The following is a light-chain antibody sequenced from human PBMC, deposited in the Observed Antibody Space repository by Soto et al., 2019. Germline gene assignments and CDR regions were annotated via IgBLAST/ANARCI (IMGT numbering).Light chain of an antibody. CDR2: VAS. V-gene: IGKV3-20*01. J-gene: IGKJ4*01. Sequence: EIVLTQSPGTLSLSPGERATLSCRASQSVSSTYLAWSQPKPGQAPSLLIYVASRRATGIPDRFSGSGSGTDFTLTISRLEPEDFAVYYCQQYERSPTTFGGGTKVEIK. CDR3: QQYERSPTT. CDR1: QSVSSTY.